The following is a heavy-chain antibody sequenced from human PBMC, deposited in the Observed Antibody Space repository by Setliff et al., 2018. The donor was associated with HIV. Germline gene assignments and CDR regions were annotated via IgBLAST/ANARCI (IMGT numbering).Heavy chain of an antibody. V-gene: IGHV4-39*07. CDR1: GVPTSASTYY. CDR2: IYYSGTT. D-gene: IGHD6-13*01. J-gene: IGHJ4*02. CDR3: ARGSHGTSWTDY. Sequence: PSETLSLTCTVSGVPTSASTYYWGWIRQTPGKGLEWIGSIYYSGTTYYNPSLKSRVTMSVDTSTSRLSLKVHSVTAADTAMYYCARGSHGTSWTDYWGQGTLVTVSS.